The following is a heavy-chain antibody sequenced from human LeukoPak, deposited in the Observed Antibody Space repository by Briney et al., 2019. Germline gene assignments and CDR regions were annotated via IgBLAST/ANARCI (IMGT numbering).Heavy chain of an antibody. D-gene: IGHD4-11*01. V-gene: IGHV1-69*01. Sequence: ASVKVSCKASGGTFSSYAISWVRQAPGQGLEWMGGIIPIFGTANYAQKFQGRVTITADESTSTADMELSSLRSEDTAVYYCARGSRGLYSNYVSYFDYWGQGTLVTVSS. CDR1: GGTFSSYA. J-gene: IGHJ4*02. CDR3: ARGSRGLYSNYVSYFDY. CDR2: IIPIFGTA.